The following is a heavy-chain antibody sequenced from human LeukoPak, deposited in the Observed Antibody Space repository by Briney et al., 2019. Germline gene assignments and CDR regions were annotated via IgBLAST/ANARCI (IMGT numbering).Heavy chain of an antibody. D-gene: IGHD5-18*01. Sequence: PGGSLRLSCAASGFTFSNAWMSWVRQAPGKGLEWVGRTKSKTDGGTTDYAAPVKGRFTISRDDSKNTLYLQMNSLKTEDTAVYYCTTDRPVDTALVVYYYGMDVWGQGTTVTVSS. CDR1: GFTFSNAW. CDR2: TKSKTDGGTT. V-gene: IGHV3-15*01. J-gene: IGHJ6*02. CDR3: TTDRPVDTALVVYYYGMDV.